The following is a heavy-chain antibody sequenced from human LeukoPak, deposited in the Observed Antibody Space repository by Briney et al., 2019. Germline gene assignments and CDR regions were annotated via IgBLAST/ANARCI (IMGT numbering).Heavy chain of an antibody. Sequence: PGGSLRLSCAASGFTFSSYAMSWVRQAPGKGLEWVSAISGSGGSTYYADSVKGRFTISRDNSKNTLYLQMNSLRAEDTAVYYCAKVVVVPNCRGEGFDYWGQGTLVTVSS. V-gene: IGHV3-23*01. J-gene: IGHJ4*02. CDR1: GFTFSSYA. D-gene: IGHD2-2*01. CDR2: ISGSGGST. CDR3: AKVVVVPNCRGEGFDY.